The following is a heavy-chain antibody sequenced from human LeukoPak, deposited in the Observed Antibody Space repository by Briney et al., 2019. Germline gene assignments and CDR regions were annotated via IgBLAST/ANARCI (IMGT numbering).Heavy chain of an antibody. CDR2: IWYDGSNK. Sequence: PGGSLRLSCAASGFTFSSYGMHWVRQAPGKGLEWVAVIWYDGSNKYYADSVKGRFTISRDNSKNTLYLQMNSLRAEDTAVYYCARSLGLMVYAFYYFDYWGQGTLVTVSS. CDR1: GFTFSSYG. V-gene: IGHV3-33*01. D-gene: IGHD2-8*01. J-gene: IGHJ4*02. CDR3: ARSLGLMVYAFYYFDY.